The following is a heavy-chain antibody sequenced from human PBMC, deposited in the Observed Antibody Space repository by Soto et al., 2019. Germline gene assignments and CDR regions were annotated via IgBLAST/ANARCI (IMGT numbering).Heavy chain of an antibody. V-gene: IGHV4-30-2*01. CDR3: ARVKDSSGYSLDY. D-gene: IGHD3-22*01. J-gene: IGHJ4*02. CDR1: GGSISSGGYS. Sequence: SETLSLTCAVSGGSISSGGYSWSRIRQPPGKGLEWIGYIYHSGSTYYNPSLKSRVTISVDRSKNQFSLKLSSVTAADTAVYYCARVKDSSGYSLDYWGQGTLVTV. CDR2: IYHSGST.